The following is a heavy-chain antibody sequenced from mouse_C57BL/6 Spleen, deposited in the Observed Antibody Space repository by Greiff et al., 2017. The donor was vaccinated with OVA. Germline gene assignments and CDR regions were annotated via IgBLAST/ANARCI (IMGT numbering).Heavy chain of an antibody. CDR3: ARASPAYGSSKYYFDY. J-gene: IGHJ2*01. CDR1: GFNIKDYY. V-gene: IGHV14-2*01. CDR2: IDPEDGET. D-gene: IGHD1-1*01. Sequence: VHVKQSGAELVKPGASVKLSCTASGFNIKDYYMHWVKQRTEQGLEWIGRIDPEDGETKYAPKFQGKATITADTSSNTAYLQLSSLTSEDTAVYYCARASPAYGSSKYYFDYWGQGTTLTVSS.